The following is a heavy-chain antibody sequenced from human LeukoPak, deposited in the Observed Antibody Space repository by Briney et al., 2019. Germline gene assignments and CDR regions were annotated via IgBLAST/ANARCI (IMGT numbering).Heavy chain of an antibody. D-gene: IGHD6-6*01. CDR3: PTGREYSGWSVFDY. J-gene: IGHJ4*01. Sequence: PGGSLRLSCAASGFTFSNAWMTWVRQAPGEGLEWVGRVKTTPEGGTTDSAAPVKGRFTFSRDDSKNTVYLQMNSLKTEDTAVYYFPTGREYSGWSVFDYWGHGPLVTFS. CDR1: GFTFSNAW. CDR2: VKTTPEGGTT. V-gene: IGHV3-15*01.